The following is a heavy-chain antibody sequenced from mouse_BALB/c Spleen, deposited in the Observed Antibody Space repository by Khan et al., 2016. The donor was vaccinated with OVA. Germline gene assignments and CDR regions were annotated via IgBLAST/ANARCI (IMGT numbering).Heavy chain of an antibody. Sequence: QVQLKQSGGDLMKPGASVKISCKATGYTFSSYWIEWVKQRPGHGLEWIGQIFHGSVSITYNEKFKGKATFTADTSSNTAYMQLSSLTSEDSAVYDCARGGYGGFAFWGQGTLVTVSA. V-gene: IGHV1-9*01. CDR1: GYTFSSYW. J-gene: IGHJ3*01. D-gene: IGHD2-2*01. CDR3: ARGGYGGFAF. CDR2: IFHGSVSI.